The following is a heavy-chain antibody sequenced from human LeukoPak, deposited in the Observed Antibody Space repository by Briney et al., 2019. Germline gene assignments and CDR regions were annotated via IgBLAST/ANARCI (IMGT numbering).Heavy chain of an antibody. CDR2: IYHSGST. V-gene: IGHV4-4*02. Sequence: PSGTLSLTCAVSGVSISSSNWWSWVRQPPGKGLEWIGEIYHSGSTNYNPSLKSRVTISVDKSKNQFSLKLSSVTAADTAVYYCARGPLIVTVTNYYYYYGMDVWGQGTTVTVSS. D-gene: IGHD4-17*01. J-gene: IGHJ6*02. CDR1: GVSISSSNW. CDR3: ARGPLIVTVTNYYYYYGMDV.